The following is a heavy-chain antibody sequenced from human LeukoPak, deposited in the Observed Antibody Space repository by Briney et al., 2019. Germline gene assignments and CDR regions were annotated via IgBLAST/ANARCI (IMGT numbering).Heavy chain of an antibody. CDR3: ARRTRRSSSYWFDP. Sequence: GESLKISCKGSGSRFTSYWIGWVRQMPGKGLEWMGIIYPGDSDTRYSPSFQGQVTISADKSISTAYLQWSSLKASDTAMYYCARRTRRSSSYWFDPWGQGALVTVSS. J-gene: IGHJ5*02. D-gene: IGHD6-6*01. V-gene: IGHV5-51*01. CDR1: GSRFTSYW. CDR2: IYPGDSDT.